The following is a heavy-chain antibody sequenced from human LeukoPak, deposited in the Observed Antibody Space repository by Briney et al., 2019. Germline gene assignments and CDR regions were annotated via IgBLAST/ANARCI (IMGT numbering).Heavy chain of an antibody. Sequence: GGSLRLSCAASGFSVSTNYIHWVRQAPGRGLEWVSLIESGGRTYYADSVKGRFTVSKDNSKNTVFLQMNNLRVDDTAVYYCTREFGAFDLWGQGTPLIVSS. J-gene: IGHJ4*02. CDR1: GFSVSTNY. CDR3: TREFGAFDL. D-gene: IGHD3-10*01. CDR2: IESGGRT. V-gene: IGHV3-66*01.